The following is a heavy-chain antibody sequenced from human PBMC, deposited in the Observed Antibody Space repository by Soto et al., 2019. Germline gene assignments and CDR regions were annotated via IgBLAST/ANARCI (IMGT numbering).Heavy chain of an antibody. J-gene: IGHJ4*02. CDR1: GGTFSNYV. D-gene: IGHD3-16*01. CDR2: IIPISGAA. CDR3: ARVMTRPVVPYFDF. Sequence: QVQLVQSGAEVKKPGSSVKVSCKASGGTFSNYVVNWVRQAPGQELDWMGRIIPISGAANYAQKFQGRDTVTADKSTSLSYMVVSSLGSEDPGVYSCARVMTRPVVPYFDFWGQGILVTFSS. V-gene: IGHV1-69*06.